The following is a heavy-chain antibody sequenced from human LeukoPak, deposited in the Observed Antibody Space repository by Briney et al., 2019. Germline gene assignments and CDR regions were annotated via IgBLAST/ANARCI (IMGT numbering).Heavy chain of an antibody. CDR2: ISGSGGST. V-gene: IGHV3-23*01. D-gene: IGHD3-3*01. CDR1: GFTFSSYA. CDR3: AKEKTYYDFWSGYSPRYFDY. J-gene: IGHJ4*02. Sequence: GGSLRLSCAASGFTFSSYAMSWVRQAPGKGLEWVSAISGSGGSTYYADSVEGRFTISRDNSKNTLYLQMNSLRAEDTAVYYCAKEKTYYDFWSGYSPRYFDYWGQGTLVTVSS.